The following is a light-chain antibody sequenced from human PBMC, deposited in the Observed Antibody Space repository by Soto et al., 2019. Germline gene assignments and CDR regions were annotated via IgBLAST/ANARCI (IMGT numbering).Light chain of an antibody. Sequence: EIVLTQSPGTLSLSPGESATLSFRASQYVSVRFLAWYQQKPGQAPRLLIYGASDRAAGVPDRFSGSGSGTEFTLTISRLEPEDFTVYYCHHYETFGQGTKVDI. CDR1: QYVSVRF. V-gene: IGKV3-20*01. CDR2: GAS. CDR3: HHYET. J-gene: IGKJ1*01.